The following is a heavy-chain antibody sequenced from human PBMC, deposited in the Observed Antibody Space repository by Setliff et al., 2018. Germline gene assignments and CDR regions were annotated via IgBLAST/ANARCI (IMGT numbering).Heavy chain of an antibody. J-gene: IGHJ6*02. V-gene: IGHV3-23*01. CDR3: ARDHVYGSQYYYYYYGMDV. D-gene: IGHD3-10*01. Sequence: GGSLRLSCAASGFTFSSYAMSWVRQAPGKGLEWVSAISGSGGSTYYADSVKGRFTISRDNSKNTLYLQMNSLRAEDTAVYYCARDHVYGSQYYYYYYGMDVWGQGTTVTV. CDR2: ISGSGGST. CDR1: GFTFSSYA.